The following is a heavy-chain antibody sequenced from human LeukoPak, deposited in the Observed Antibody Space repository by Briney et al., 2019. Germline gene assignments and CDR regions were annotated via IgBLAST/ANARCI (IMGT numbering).Heavy chain of an antibody. J-gene: IGHJ4*02. D-gene: IGHD1-26*01. CDR3: ARGAPRTGDFGY. V-gene: IGHV1-3*01. CDR1: GYTFTSYA. CDR2: INAGNGNT. Sequence: ASVKVSCKASGYTFTSYAMHWVRQAPGQRLEWMGWINAGNGNTKYSQKFQGRVTITRDTSASTAYMELSSLRSEDTAVYYCARGAPRTGDFGYWGQGTLVTVSS.